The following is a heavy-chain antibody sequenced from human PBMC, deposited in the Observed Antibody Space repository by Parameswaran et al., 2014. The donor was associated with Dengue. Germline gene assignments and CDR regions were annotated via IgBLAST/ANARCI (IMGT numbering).Heavy chain of an antibody. CDR2: ISGSGGST. Sequence: RWIRQPPGKGLEWVSAISGSGGSTYYADSVKGRFTISRDNSKNTLYLQMNSLRAEDTAVYYCAKGVIAVAGTAFDYWGQGTLVTVSS. J-gene: IGHJ4*02. CDR3: AKGVIAVAGTAFDY. V-gene: IGHV3-23*01. D-gene: IGHD6-19*01.